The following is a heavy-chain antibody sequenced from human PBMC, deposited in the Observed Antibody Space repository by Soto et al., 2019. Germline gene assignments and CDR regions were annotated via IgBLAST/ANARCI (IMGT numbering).Heavy chain of an antibody. D-gene: IGHD6-19*01. J-gene: IGHJ4*02. CDR2: ISNSGGNT. Sequence: EVQLLESGGGLVHPGGSLRLSCAASGFTFSSYAMSWVRQAPGKGLEWVSGISNSGGNTYHADAVKGRFTISRDNAKNTLYLQMNRLRAEDTAVYYCAKDYHTTIAVAVHFDYWGQGTLVTVSS. V-gene: IGHV3-23*01. CDR1: GFTFSSYA. CDR3: AKDYHTTIAVAVHFDY.